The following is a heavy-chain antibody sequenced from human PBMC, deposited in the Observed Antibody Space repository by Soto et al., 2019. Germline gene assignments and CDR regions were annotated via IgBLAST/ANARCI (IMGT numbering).Heavy chain of an antibody. J-gene: IGHJ3*02. CDR2: IYSGGST. D-gene: IGHD6-13*01. V-gene: IGHV3-53*01. CDR3: ARVTRISAAGIDAFDI. Sequence: EVQLVESGGGLIQPGGSLRLSCAASGFTVSSNYMSWVRQAPGKGLEWVSVIYSGGSTYYADSVKGRFTISRDNSKNTLYLQMNSLRAEDTAVYYCARVTRISAAGIDAFDIWGQGTMVTVSS. CDR1: GFTVSSNY.